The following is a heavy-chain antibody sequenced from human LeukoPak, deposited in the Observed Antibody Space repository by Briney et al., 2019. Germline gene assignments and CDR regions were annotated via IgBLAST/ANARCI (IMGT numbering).Heavy chain of an antibody. J-gene: IGHJ4*02. D-gene: IGHD3-3*01. Sequence: ASVKVSCKASGYTFTNYGISWVRQAPGQGLEWMGWINTDNGDTNYAQKLQGRVTMTTDTSTSTAYMELRRLRSDDTAVYYCARKAVLRGYFDFWGQGTLVTVSS. CDR3: ARKAVLRGYFDF. V-gene: IGHV1-18*01. CDR1: GYTFTNYG. CDR2: INTDNGDT.